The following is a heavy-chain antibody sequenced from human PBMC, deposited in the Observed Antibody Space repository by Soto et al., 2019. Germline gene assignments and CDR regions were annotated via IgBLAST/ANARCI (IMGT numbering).Heavy chain of an antibody. J-gene: IGHJ4*02. CDR2: ISDSAGST. CDR1: EFTFSNYV. CDR3: ATGSGSARPYYFDY. Sequence: EVQLLESGGGLVQPGGSLRLSCVGSEFTFSNYVMSWIRQAPGKGLEWVSAISDSAGSTYYADSVKGRFTISRDNAKNTLYLQLHSLRADDTAIYYCATGSGSARPYYFDYWGQGTLVTVSS. V-gene: IGHV3-23*01.